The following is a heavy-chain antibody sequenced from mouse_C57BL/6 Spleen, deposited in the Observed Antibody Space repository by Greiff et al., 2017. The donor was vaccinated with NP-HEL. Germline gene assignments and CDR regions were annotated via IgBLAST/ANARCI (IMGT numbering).Heavy chain of an antibody. V-gene: IGHV1-47*01. CDR2: FHPYTDDT. J-gene: IGHJ1*03. D-gene: IGHD1-1*01. CDR3: ARHYGSSYDWDFDV. CDR1: GYTFTTYP. Sequence: VKLMESGAELVKPGASVKMSCKASGYTFTTYPIEWMKQNHGQSLEWIGNFHPYTDDTKYNEKFKGKATLTVEKSSITVYLELSRLTSDYSAVYYCARHYGSSYDWDFDVWGTGTTVTVSS.